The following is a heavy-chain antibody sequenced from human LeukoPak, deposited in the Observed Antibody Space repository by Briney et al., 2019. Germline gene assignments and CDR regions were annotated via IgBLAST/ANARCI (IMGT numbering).Heavy chain of an antibody. Sequence: GGSLRLSCAASGFTFSNYAMSWVRQAPGKGLEWVSTISNSGDATYYADSVKGRFTISRDNSKNTLYLQMNSLRAEDTAVYYCARDVDYGGNSGVDYWGQGTLVTVSS. CDR1: GFTFSNYA. CDR3: ARDVDYGGNSGVDY. J-gene: IGHJ4*02. V-gene: IGHV3-23*01. CDR2: ISNSGDAT. D-gene: IGHD4-23*01.